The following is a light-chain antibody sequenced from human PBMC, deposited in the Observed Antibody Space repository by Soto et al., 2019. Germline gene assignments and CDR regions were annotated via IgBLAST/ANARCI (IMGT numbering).Light chain of an antibody. Sequence: DVQMTQAPSSLSASVGDRGTMTCRASRYSGTYLNWYQQKPGKAPNLLIYAASKLHSGVPPRFSGSGSGTDFTLIINGLQPEDFATYYCQRSDSTWTFGQGTKVDIK. V-gene: IGKV1-39*01. CDR2: AAS. CDR1: RYSGTY. J-gene: IGKJ1*01. CDR3: QRSDSTWT.